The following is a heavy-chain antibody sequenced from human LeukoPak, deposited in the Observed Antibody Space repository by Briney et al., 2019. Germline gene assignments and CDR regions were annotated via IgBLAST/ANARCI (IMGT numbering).Heavy chain of an antibody. Sequence: GGSLRLSCAASGFTFSDYYMGWIRQAPGKGLEWVSYITSSGSSLYYADSVKGRFTISRDNAKNSLYLQMNSLRVEDTAVYYCARDIYYYDSSGYYFPGGSDYWGQGTLVTVSS. CDR1: GFTFSDYY. CDR2: ITSSGSSL. CDR3: ARDIYYYDSSGYYFPGGSDY. J-gene: IGHJ4*02. V-gene: IGHV3-11*04. D-gene: IGHD3-22*01.